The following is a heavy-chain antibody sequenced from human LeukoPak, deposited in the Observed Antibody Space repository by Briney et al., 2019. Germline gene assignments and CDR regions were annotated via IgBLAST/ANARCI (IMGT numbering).Heavy chain of an antibody. CDR1: GFSFPYG. V-gene: IGHV3-23*01. CDR3: AKAEIWFGTREAFDI. CDR2: ISGSGGST. Sequence: GGSLRLSCEASGFSFPYGMSWVRQAPGKGLEWVSAISGSGGSTYYADSVKGRFAISRDNSKNTLYLQMNSLRAEDTAVYYCAKAEIWFGTREAFDIWGQGTMVTVSS. J-gene: IGHJ3*02. D-gene: IGHD3-10*01.